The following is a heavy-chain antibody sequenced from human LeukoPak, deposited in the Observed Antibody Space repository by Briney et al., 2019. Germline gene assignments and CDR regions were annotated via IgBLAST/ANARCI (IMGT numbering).Heavy chain of an antibody. CDR1: GGSFSGYY. V-gene: IGHV4-34*01. CDR3: ARGFSSTYDAFDI. Sequence: SETLSLTCAAYGGSFSGYYWSWIRQPPGKGLEWIGEINHSGSTNYNPSLKSRLNISEDTSKNQFSLKLRFVTAADTAVYYCARGFSSTYDAFDIWGQGTMVTVSS. CDR2: INHSGST. D-gene: IGHD6-13*01. J-gene: IGHJ3*02.